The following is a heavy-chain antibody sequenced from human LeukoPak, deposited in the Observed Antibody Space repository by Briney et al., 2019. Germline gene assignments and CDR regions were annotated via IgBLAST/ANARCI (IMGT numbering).Heavy chain of an antibody. CDR1: GGSISSSSYY. J-gene: IGHJ4*02. CDR3: ARITYYDFWSGYPGDFDY. V-gene: IGHV4-39*01. CDR2: IYYSGST. Sequence: PSETLSLTCTVSGGSISSSSYYWGWTRQPPGKGLEWIGSIYYSGSTYYNPSLKSRVTISVDTSKNQFSLKLSSVTAADTAVYYCARITYYDFWSGYPGDFDYWGQGTLVTVSS. D-gene: IGHD3-3*01.